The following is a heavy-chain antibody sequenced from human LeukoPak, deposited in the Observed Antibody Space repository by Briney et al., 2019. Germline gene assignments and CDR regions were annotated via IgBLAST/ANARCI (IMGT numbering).Heavy chain of an antibody. CDR2: ITGSGDAT. J-gene: IGHJ4*02. Sequence: PGGSLRLSCAASGFTFTVYPMAGVRQTPGKGLEWVSAITGSGDATYYTDSVKGRFTISRDNSKNTLYLQMNSLRAEDTALYYCAKDGLYYGLSTHIYYFDYWGQGTLVAVSS. V-gene: IGHV3-23*01. CDR1: GFTFTVYP. D-gene: IGHD3-10*01. CDR3: AKDGLYYGLSTHIYYFDY.